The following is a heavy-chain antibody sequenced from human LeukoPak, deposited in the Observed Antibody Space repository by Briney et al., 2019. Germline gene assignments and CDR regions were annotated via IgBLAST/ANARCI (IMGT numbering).Heavy chain of an antibody. CDR1: GYTFTGYY. CDR3: ARDLLGINAYCGGDCYGAYDY. D-gene: IGHD2-21*02. J-gene: IGHJ4*02. CDR2: INPNSGGT. V-gene: IGHV1-2*02. Sequence: ASVKVSCKASGYTFTGYYMHWVRQAPGQGLEWMGWINPNSGGTNYAQKFRGRVTMTRDTSISTAYMELSRLRSDDTAVYYCARDLLGINAYCGGDCYGAYDYWGQGTLVTVSS.